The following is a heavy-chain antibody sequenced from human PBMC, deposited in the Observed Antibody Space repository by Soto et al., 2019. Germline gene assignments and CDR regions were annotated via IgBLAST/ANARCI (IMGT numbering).Heavy chain of an antibody. CDR1: GGSFSGYY. CDR2: INHSGST. Sequence: SETLSLTCAIYGGSFSGYYWSWIRQPPGKGLEWIGEINHSGSTNYNPSLKSRVTISVDTSKNQFSLKLSSVTAADTAVYYCARGWGAGVFDYWGQGTLVTAPQ. CDR3: ARGWGAGVFDY. D-gene: IGHD3-10*01. J-gene: IGHJ4*02. V-gene: IGHV4-34*01.